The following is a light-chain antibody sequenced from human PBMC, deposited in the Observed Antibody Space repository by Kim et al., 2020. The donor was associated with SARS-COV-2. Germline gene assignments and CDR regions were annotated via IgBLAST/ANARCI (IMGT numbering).Light chain of an antibody. CDR3: QQRSNCPAT. CDR2: DAS. V-gene: IGKV3-11*01. J-gene: IGKJ3*01. Sequence: LAPGQRATSSCRASQSVSSYLAWYQQKPGQAPKLLIYDASNRATGIPARFSGSGSGTDFTLTISSLEAEDFAVYYCQQRSNCPATFGPGTKVDIK. CDR1: QSVSSY.